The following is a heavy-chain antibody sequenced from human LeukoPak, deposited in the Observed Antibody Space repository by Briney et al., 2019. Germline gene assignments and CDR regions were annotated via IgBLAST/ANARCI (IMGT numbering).Heavy chain of an antibody. Sequence: GGSLRLSCAASGFPFRSYWMHWVRQAPGKGLVWVARIDNDAYSSVYADSVKGRFTISRDNSKNTLYLEVISLTAEDTAVYYCAKDDAWLRFGEWSQGTLVTVSS. D-gene: IGHD3-10*01. CDR3: AKDDAWLRFGE. CDR2: IDNDAYSS. CDR1: GFPFRSYW. V-gene: IGHV3-74*01. J-gene: IGHJ4*02.